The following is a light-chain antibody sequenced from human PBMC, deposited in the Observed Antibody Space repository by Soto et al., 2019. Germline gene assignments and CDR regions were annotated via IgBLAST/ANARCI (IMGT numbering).Light chain of an antibody. CDR2: DYN. V-gene: IGLV1-51*01. CDR3: GSWDSSLSAYV. CDR1: SSNIGGNS. Sequence: QSVMTQPPSVSAAPGQKVTISCAGSSSNIGGNSVSWYQQLPGTAPKLLIYDYNKRPSGITDRFSGSKSGTSATLGITGFQTGDEADYYCGSWDSSLSAYVFGTGTKLTVL. J-gene: IGLJ1*01.